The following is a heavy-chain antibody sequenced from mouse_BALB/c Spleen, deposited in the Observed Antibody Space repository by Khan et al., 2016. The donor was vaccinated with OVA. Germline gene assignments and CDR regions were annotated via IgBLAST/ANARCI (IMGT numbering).Heavy chain of an antibody. Sequence: VQLKQSGPGLVKPSQSLSLTCTVTGYSITSDYAWNWIRQFPGNILEWMGFISYSGNTNYNPSLKSRISITRDTSKNQFFLQLNSVTTEDTASYYCARDYGGDFDYWGQGTTLTVSS. CDR3: ARDYGGDFDY. V-gene: IGHV3-2*02. J-gene: IGHJ2*01. CDR2: ISYSGNT. D-gene: IGHD1-1*02. CDR1: GYSITSDYA.